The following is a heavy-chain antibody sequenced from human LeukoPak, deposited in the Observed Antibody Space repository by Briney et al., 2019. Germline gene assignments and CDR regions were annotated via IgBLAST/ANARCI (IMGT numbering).Heavy chain of an antibody. D-gene: IGHD3-22*01. CDR1: GFTFSSYS. Sequence: GGSLRLSCAASGFTFSSYSMNWVRQAPGKGLEWVSSISSSSSYIYYADSVKGRFTISRDNAKNSLYLQMNSLRAEGTAVYYCARGKYDSSGYSYYYYMDVWGKGTTVTVSS. CDR2: ISSSSSYI. CDR3: ARGKYDSSGYSYYYYMDV. J-gene: IGHJ6*03. V-gene: IGHV3-21*01.